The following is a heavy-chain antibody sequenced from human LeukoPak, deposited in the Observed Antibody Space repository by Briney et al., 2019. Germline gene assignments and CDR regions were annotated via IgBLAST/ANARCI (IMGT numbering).Heavy chain of an antibody. D-gene: IGHD6-19*01. V-gene: IGHV3-30-3*01. J-gene: IGHJ4*02. CDR1: GFTFSSYA. CDR3: ARDRKQWLVGSLDY. Sequence: PGGSLRLSCAASGFTFSSYAMHWVRQAPGKGLEWVAVISYDGSNKYYADSVKGRFTISRDNSKNTLYLQTNSLRAEDTAVYYCARDRKQWLVGSLDYWGQGTLVTVSS. CDR2: ISYDGSNK.